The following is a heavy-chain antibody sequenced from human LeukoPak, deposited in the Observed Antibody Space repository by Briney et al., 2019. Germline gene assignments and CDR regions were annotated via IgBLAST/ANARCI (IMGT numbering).Heavy chain of an antibody. V-gene: IGHV4-34*01. D-gene: IGHD2/OR15-2a*01. CDR1: GGSLSDYY. CDR2: INQSGST. Sequence: NPSETLSLTCAVYGGSLSDYYWTWIRQPPGKGLEWIGEINQSGSTNYNPSLKSRVTISVDTSKNQSSLKVNAVTAADTAVYYCVQSSDQYFYGMDVWGQGTTVTVSS. CDR3: VQSSDQYFYGMDV. J-gene: IGHJ6*02.